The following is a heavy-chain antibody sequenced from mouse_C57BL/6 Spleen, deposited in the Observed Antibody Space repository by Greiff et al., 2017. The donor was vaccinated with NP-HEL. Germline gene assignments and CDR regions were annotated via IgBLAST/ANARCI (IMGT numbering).Heavy chain of an antibody. V-gene: IGHV1-82*01. Sequence: VQLQQSGPELVKPGASVKISCKASGYAFSSSWMNWVKQRPGKGLEWIGRIYPGDGDTNYNGKFKGKATLTADKSSSTAYMQLSSLTSEDSAVYFCAYYYGSSPYWYFDVWGTGTTVTVSS. D-gene: IGHD1-1*01. J-gene: IGHJ1*03. CDR3: AYYYGSSPYWYFDV. CDR2: IYPGDGDT. CDR1: GYAFSSSW.